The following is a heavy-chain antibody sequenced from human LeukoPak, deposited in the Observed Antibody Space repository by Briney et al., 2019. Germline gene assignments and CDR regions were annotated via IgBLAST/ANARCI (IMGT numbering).Heavy chain of an antibody. CDR2: IYYSGST. V-gene: IGHV4-30-4*01. D-gene: IGHD6-13*01. CDR1: GGSISSGDYY. CDR3: ARARIAAAEFFDY. Sequence: PSETLSLTCTVSGGSISSGDYYWSWIRQPPGKGLEWIGYIYYSGSTYYNPSLKSRVTISVDTSKNQFSLKLSSVTAADTGVYYCARARIAAAEFFDYWGQGTLVTVSS. J-gene: IGHJ4*02.